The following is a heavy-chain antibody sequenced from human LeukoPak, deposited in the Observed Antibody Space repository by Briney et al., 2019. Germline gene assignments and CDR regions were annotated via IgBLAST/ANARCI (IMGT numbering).Heavy chain of an antibody. CDR1: GFTFSSFS. V-gene: IGHV3-48*04. D-gene: IGHD6-19*01. J-gene: IGHJ4*02. CDR3: ARDWSAVAAPDYFDY. Sequence: GGSLRLSCVASGFTFSSFSMDWVRQAPGKGLEWVSYVSSTSSTIYYADSVQGRFTSSRDNAKNSLYLQMNSLTAEDTAVYFCARDWSAVAAPDYFDYWGQGTLVTVSA. CDR2: VSSTSSTI.